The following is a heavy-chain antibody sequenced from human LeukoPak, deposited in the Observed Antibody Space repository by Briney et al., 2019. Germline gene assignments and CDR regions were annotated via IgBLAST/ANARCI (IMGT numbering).Heavy chain of an antibody. J-gene: IGHJ5*01. CDR1: RGSISGYY. D-gene: IGHD6-13*01. CDR2: VSDSGST. V-gene: IGHV4-59*01. CDR3: ATAGQQLVFGS. Sequence: SETLSLTCTVSRGSISGYYWGWIRQPPGKGLEWIGYVSDSGSTNYNTSLRSRVTIPRDTSTNQFSLKLSSVTTADTAVYYCATAGQQLVFGSWGQGTLVTVSS.